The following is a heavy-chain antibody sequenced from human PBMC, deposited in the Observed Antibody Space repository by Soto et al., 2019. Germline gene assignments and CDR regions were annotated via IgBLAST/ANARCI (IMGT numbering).Heavy chain of an antibody. CDR2: MNPNSGNT. CDR1: GYTFTSYD. D-gene: IGHD4-17*01. Sequence: GASVKVSCKASGYTFTSYDINWVRQATGQGLEWMGWMNPNSGNTGYAQKFQGRVTMTRNTSISTAYMELSSLRSEDTAVFYCARGRSAVTTSDYYMDVWGKGTTVTVS. V-gene: IGHV1-8*01. CDR3: ARGRSAVTTSDYYMDV. J-gene: IGHJ6*03.